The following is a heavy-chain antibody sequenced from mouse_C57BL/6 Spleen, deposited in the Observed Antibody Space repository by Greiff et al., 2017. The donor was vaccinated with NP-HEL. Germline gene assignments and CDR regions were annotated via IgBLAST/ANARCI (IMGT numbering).Heavy chain of an antibody. Sequence: VQLQESGPELVKPGASVKISCKASGYAFSSSWMNWVKQRPGKGPEWIGRIYPGDGDTNYNGKFKGKATLTADKSSSTAYMQLSSLTSEDSAVYVCARGGWDGFDYWGQGTTLTVSS. D-gene: IGHD4-1*01. J-gene: IGHJ2*01. CDR2: IYPGDGDT. CDR3: ARGGWDGFDY. CDR1: GYAFSSSW. V-gene: IGHV1-82*01.